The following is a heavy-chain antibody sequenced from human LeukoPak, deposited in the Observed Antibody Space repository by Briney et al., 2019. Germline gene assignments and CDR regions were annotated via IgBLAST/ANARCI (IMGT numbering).Heavy chain of an antibody. CDR1: GFTFSNYW. D-gene: IGHD3-10*01. CDR3: ATPRGDYYYGMDV. J-gene: IGHJ6*02. CDR2: VNSDGSNT. V-gene: IGHV3-74*01. Sequence: GGSLRLSCAASGFTFSNYWMHWDRQAPGKGLVWVSRVNSDGSNTYYADSVKGRFTISRDNAKNTLYLQMNSLRAEDTAVYYCATPRGDYYYGMDVWGLGTTVTVSS.